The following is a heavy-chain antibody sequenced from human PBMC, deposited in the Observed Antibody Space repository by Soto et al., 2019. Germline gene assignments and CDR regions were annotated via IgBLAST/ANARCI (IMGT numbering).Heavy chain of an antibody. J-gene: IGHJ4*02. Sequence: KVSCKASGYTFTSYGISWVRQAPGQGLEWMGWISAYNGNTNYAQKLQGRVTMTTDTSTSTAYMELRSLRSDDTAVYYCAREYYYDSSGYYLASSYWGQGTLVTVSS. CDR3: AREYYYDSSGYYLASSY. D-gene: IGHD3-22*01. CDR1: GYTFTSYG. V-gene: IGHV1-18*01. CDR2: ISAYNGNT.